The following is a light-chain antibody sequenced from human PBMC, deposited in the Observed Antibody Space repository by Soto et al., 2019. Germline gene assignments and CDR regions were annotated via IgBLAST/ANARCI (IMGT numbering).Light chain of an antibody. Sequence: EIVLTQSPGTLSLSPGERATLSCRASQSGFSTYLAWCQQKPGQAPRLLIYDASTRAAGVPDRFSGSGSATHFTLTISSPEPEAFAVYYCHQYGNSPWALGQGTLVE. CDR2: DAS. CDR1: QSGFSTY. V-gene: IGKV3-20*01. J-gene: IGKJ1*01. CDR3: HQYGNSPWA.